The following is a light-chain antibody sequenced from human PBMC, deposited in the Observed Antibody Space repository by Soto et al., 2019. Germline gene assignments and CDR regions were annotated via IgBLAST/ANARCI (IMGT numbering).Light chain of an antibody. V-gene: IGKV4-1*01. J-gene: IGKJ1*01. CDR3: QLNYTTLPT. CDR2: WAS. CDR1: QSVLNNSNKKNS. Sequence: DIVMTQYPDSLALSLGERATVNCKSSQSVLNNSNKKNSLAWFLQKPGQPPKLLIYWASSRESGVPDLFGSSGSGTDFTLSINNLQAEDVAVYFCQLNYTTLPTFGQVTKVEIK.